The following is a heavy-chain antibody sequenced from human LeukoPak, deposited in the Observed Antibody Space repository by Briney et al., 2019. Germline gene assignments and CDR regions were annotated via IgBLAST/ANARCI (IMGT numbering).Heavy chain of an antibody. J-gene: IGHJ4*02. D-gene: IGHD3-3*01. Sequence: GGSLRLSCAASGFTFSSHSMNWVRQAPGKGLEWVSYISSSSSYIYYADSVKGRFAISRDNAKNSLYLQMNSLRAEDSAIYYCARDPRLEISGMVIDMLDYWGRGTLVTVSP. V-gene: IGHV3-21*01. CDR3: ARDPRLEISGMVIDMLDY. CDR1: GFTFSSHS. CDR2: ISSSSSYI.